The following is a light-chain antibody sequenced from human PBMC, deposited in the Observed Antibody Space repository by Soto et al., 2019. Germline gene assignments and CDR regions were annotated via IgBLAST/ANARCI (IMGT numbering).Light chain of an antibody. V-gene: IGKV1-33*01. J-gene: IGKJ3*01. CDR1: QRISNY. Sequence: DIQMTQSPSSLSGSVGDRVTITCRASQRISNYLNLYQQKPGEVPKLLIYDASNLETGVPSRFSGSGSGTYFTFTISGLRPEDIATYYCQQYDSLPLSFGPGTKVDIK. CDR2: DAS. CDR3: QQYDSLPLS.